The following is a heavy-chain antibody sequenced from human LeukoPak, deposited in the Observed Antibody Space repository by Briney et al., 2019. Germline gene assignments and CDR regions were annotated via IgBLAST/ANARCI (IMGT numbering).Heavy chain of an antibody. D-gene: IGHD2/OR15-2a*01. Sequence: GASLRLSCAASGFGFGAYAMIWVRQAPGKELEWVSLIHNDAATTYYADSVRGRFTVSRDNSKNTLYLEMNSLRAEDTAVYYCAKGKGGTSFNYCFDYWGQGTPVSVSS. V-gene: IGHV3-23*03. CDR3: AKGKGGTSFNYCFDY. CDR1: GFGFGAYA. CDR2: IHNDAATT. J-gene: IGHJ4*02.